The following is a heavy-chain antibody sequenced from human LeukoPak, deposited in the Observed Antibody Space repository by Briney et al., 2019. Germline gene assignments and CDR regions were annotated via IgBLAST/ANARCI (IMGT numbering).Heavy chain of an antibody. J-gene: IGHJ5*02. CDR3: ARDLEDIVLVSAAIPFDP. D-gene: IGHD2-2*01. Sequence: GGSLRLSSAPSGFTSRRDSMNWVRQAPGKGLEWVSYISSSSTIYYADSVKGRFTISRDNAKNSLYLQMNSLRDEDTAVYYCARDLEDIVLVSAAIPFDPWGQGTLVTVSS. CDR2: ISSSSTI. V-gene: IGHV3-48*02. CDR1: GFTSRRDS.